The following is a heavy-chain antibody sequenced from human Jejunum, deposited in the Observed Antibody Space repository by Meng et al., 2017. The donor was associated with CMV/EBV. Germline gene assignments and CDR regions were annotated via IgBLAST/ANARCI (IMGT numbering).Heavy chain of an antibody. D-gene: IGHD3-10*01. CDR1: GLTFSSST. V-gene: IGHV3-21*01. Sequence: SCTASGLTFSSSTMNWVRQAPGKGLGWVSYISGSGTYFSYIDSVKGRFTISRDNANNSVYLQMDSLSADDTAVYYCARGVYGSGGFDYWGQGTLVTVSS. CDR2: ISGSGTYF. CDR3: ARGVYGSGGFDY. J-gene: IGHJ4*02.